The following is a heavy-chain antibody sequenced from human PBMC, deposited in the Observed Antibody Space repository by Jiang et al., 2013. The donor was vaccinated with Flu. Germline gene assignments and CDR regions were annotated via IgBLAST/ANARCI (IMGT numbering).Heavy chain of an antibody. CDR2: ISSSSSYI. CDR1: GFTFSSYS. J-gene: IGHJ4*02. V-gene: IGHV3-21*01. Sequence: AASGFTFSSYSMNWVRQAPGKGLEWVSSISSSSSYIYYADSVKGRFTISRDNAKNSLYLQMNSLRAEDTAVYYCARGLYCSSTSCYFSDYWGQGTLVTVSS. CDR3: ARGLYCSSTSCYFSDY. D-gene: IGHD2-2*01.